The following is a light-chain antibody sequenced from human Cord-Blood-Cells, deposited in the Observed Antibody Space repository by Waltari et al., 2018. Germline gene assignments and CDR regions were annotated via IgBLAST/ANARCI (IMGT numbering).Light chain of an antibody. Sequence: QSALTQPRSVSGPPGQSVTTSCTGPSSDVGGYNYVSWYQQHRGKAPKLMIYDVSKRPSGVPDRFSGSKSGNTASLTISGLQAEDEADYYCCSYAGSYTFFYVFGTGTKVTVL. CDR2: DVS. V-gene: IGLV2-11*01. CDR3: CSYAGSYTFFYV. CDR1: SSDVGGYNY. J-gene: IGLJ1*01.